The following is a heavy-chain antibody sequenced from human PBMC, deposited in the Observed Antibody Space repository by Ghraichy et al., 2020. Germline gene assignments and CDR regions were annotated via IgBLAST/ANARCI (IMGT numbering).Heavy chain of an antibody. V-gene: IGHV4-34*01. Sequence: SETLSLTCAVYGGSFSGYYWSWIRQPPGKGLEWIGEINHSGSTIYNPSLKSRVTISVDTSKNQFSLRLSSVTAADTAVYYCAREEYYYWGQGTLVTVSS. CDR2: INHSGST. J-gene: IGHJ4*02. D-gene: IGHD3-10*01. CDR1: GGSFSGYY. CDR3: AREEYYY.